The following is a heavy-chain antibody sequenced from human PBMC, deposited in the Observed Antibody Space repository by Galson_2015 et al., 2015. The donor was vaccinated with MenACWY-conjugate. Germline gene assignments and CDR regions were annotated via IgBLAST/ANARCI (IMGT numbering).Heavy chain of an antibody. CDR1: GFTFSSYA. Sequence: SLRLSCAASGFTFSSYAMSWVRQAPGKGLEWVSAISGSGGSTYYADSVKGRFTISRDNSKNTLYLQMNSLRAEDTAVYYCAKFGIAAEGGEIDYWGQGTLVTVSS. CDR3: AKFGIAAEGGEIDY. CDR2: ISGSGGST. J-gene: IGHJ4*01. D-gene: IGHD6-13*01. V-gene: IGHV3-23*01.